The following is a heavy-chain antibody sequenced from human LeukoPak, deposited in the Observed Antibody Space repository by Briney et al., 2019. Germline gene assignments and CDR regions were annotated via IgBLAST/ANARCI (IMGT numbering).Heavy chain of an antibody. CDR2: ISWDGGST. CDR3: AKGRIGSRSPFDY. V-gene: IGHV3-43D*04. J-gene: IGHJ4*02. Sequence: PGGSLRLSCAASDGMHWVRQAPGKGLAWVSLISWDGGSTYYADSVKGRFTISRDNSKNSLYLQMNSLGAEDTALYYCAKGRIGSRSPFDYWGRGTLVTVSS. CDR1: DG. D-gene: IGHD2-21*01.